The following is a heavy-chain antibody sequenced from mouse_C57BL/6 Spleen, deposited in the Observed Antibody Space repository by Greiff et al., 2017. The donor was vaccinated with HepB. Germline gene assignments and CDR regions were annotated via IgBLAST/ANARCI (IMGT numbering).Heavy chain of an antibody. CDR2: IDPSDSET. CDR3: ARGGYYYGSSYFYFDY. V-gene: IGHV1-52*01. D-gene: IGHD1-1*01. J-gene: IGHJ2*01. Sequence: VQLQQPGAELVRPGSSVKLSCKASGYTFTSYWMHWVKQRPIQGLEWIGNIDPSDSETHYNQKFKDKATLTVDKSSSTAYMQLSSLTSEDSAVYYCARGGYYYGSSYFYFDYWGQGTTLTVSS. CDR1: GYTFTSYW.